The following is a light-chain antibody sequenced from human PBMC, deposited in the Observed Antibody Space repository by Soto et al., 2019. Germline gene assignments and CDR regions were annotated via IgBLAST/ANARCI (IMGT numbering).Light chain of an antibody. CDR1: TGDVGGYNY. CDR2: EVS. CDR3: LSKTSTISYV. V-gene: IGLV2-14*01. Sequence: QSALTQPASVSGGPGQSIASSCTGTTGDVGGYNYVSWYQQHPGKVPKLLIHEVSNRPSGVSNRFSGSKSGNTASLTISGLQAEDEADYYCLSKTSTISYVFGTGTKVTVL. J-gene: IGLJ1*01.